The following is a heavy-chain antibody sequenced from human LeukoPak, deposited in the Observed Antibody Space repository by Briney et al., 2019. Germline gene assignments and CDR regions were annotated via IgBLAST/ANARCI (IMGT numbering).Heavy chain of an antibody. CDR2: IYYSGST. CDR1: GGSISGYY. V-gene: IGHV4-59*01. CDR3: ARDSLAIAAAGTPDDAFDI. D-gene: IGHD6-13*01. Sequence: PSETLSLTCTVSGGSISGYYWSWIRQPPGKGLEWIAYIYYSGSTYYNPSLKSRVTISVDTSKNQFSLNLSSVTAADTAVYYCARDSLAIAAAGTPDDAFDIWGQGTMVTVSS. J-gene: IGHJ3*02.